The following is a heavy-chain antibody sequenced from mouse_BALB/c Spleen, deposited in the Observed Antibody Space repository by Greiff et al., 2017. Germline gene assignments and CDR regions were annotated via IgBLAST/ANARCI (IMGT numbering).Heavy chain of an antibody. Sequence: VHVKQSGTVLARPGASVKMSCKASGYTFTSYWMHWVKQRPGQGLEWIGAIYPGNSDTSYNQKFKGKAKLTAVTSTSTAYMELSSLTNEDSAVYYCTRPYYGYDGFAYWGQGTLVTVSA. D-gene: IGHD2-9*01. CDR2: IYPGNSDT. CDR3: TRPYYGYDGFAY. CDR1: GYTFTSYW. J-gene: IGHJ3*01. V-gene: IGHV1-5*01.